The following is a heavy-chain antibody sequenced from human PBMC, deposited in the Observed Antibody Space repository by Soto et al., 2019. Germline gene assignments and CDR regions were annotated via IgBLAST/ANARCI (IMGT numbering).Heavy chain of an antibody. CDR1: GFTFSSYG. CDR3: AKGPQWGWLRWGLLDY. V-gene: IGHV3-30*18. Sequence: GGSLRLSCAASGFTFSSYGMHWVRQAPGKGLEWVAVISYDGSNKYYADSVKGRFTISRDNSKNTLYLQMNSLRAEDTAVYYCAKGPQWGWLRWGLLDYWGQGTLVTVSS. J-gene: IGHJ4*02. D-gene: IGHD5-12*01. CDR2: ISYDGSNK.